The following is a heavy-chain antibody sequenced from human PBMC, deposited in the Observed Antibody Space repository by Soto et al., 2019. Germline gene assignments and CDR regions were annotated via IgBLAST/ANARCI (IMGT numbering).Heavy chain of an antibody. CDR2: ISGYNGDT. V-gene: IGHV1-18*01. CDR3: AKNGQPPYYYYGLDV. D-gene: IGHD2-8*01. J-gene: IGHJ6*02. Sequence: ASVKVSWKACGYTFTRYGIRWVRQAPGQGLEWMGWISGYNGDTNYAQKFQDRVSMTIDTSTGTAYMELRSLTSDDTAIYYCAKNGQPPYYYYGLDVWGQGTKVTVSS. CDR1: GYTFTRYG.